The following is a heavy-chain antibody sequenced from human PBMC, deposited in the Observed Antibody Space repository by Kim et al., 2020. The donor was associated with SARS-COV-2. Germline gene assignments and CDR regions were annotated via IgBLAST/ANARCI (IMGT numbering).Heavy chain of an antibody. Sequence: SETLSLTCTVSGGSISSSSYYWGWIRQPPGKGLEWIGSIYYSGSTYYNPSLKSRVTISVDTSKNQFSLKLSSVTAADTAVYYCARARITMIVVVIRGANYFDYWGQGTLVTVSS. CDR3: ARARITMIVVVIRGANYFDY. V-gene: IGHV4-39*01. D-gene: IGHD3-22*01. J-gene: IGHJ4*02. CDR1: GGSISSSSYY. CDR2: IYYSGST.